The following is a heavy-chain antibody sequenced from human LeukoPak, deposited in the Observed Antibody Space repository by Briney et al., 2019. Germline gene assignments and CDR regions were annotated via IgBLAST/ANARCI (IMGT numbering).Heavy chain of an antibody. CDR2: ISSSSGYI. V-gene: IGHV3-21*01. J-gene: IGHJ4*02. CDR3: ARGVRGVVAGVFDY. CDR1: GFTFSSYS. D-gene: IGHD3-10*01. Sequence: GGSLGLSCAASGFTFSSYSMNWVRQAPGKGLEWVSSISSSSGYIYYADSVKGRFTISRDNAKNSLYLQMNSLRAEDTAVYYCARGVRGVVAGVFDYWGQGTLVTVSS.